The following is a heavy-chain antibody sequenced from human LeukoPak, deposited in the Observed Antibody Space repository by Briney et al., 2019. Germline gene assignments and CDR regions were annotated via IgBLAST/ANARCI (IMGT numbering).Heavy chain of an antibody. V-gene: IGHV3-7*01. CDR3: ARGIVGGWYDYYYGMDV. J-gene: IGHJ6*02. CDR2: IKQDGSEK. Sequence: GGSLRLSCAASGFTFSSYWMSWVRQAPGKGLEWVANIKQDGSEKYYVDSVKGRFTISRDNAKNSPYLQMNSLRAEDTAVYYCARGIVGGWYDYYYGMDVWGQGTTVTVSS. D-gene: IGHD6-19*01. CDR1: GFTFSSYW.